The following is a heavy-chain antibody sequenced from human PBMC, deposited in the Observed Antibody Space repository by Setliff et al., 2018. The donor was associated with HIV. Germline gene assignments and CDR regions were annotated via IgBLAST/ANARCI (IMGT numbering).Heavy chain of an antibody. V-gene: IGHV3-74*01. CDR2: IHADGSST. CDR1: GFTFSTYW. J-gene: IGHJ6*03. Sequence: PGGSLRLSCAASGFTFSTYWMHWVRQAPGKGLVWVSRIHADGSSTHYADSVRGRFTISRDNRKNTLYLQMNSRRAEDTAVYYCVREGWSALRYFDWLLSYMDVWGKGTTVTVSS. CDR3: VREGWSALRYFDWLLSYMDV. D-gene: IGHD3-9*01.